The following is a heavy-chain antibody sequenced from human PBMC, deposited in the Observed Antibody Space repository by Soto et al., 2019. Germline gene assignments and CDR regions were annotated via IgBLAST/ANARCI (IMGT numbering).Heavy chain of an antibody. CDR1: GDSFTTYG. Sequence: GASVKVSCKTCGDSFTTYGISCMRTAPGQGLEWMGWISSYNGNTHYAQKFHGRASMTTDTSTSTAYMEVRSLRSADPAVYYCGREGPAPYYYRGMDVWGHGTTAPVSS. V-gene: IGHV1-18*01. CDR2: ISSYNGNT. J-gene: IGHJ6*02. CDR3: GREGPAPYYYRGMDV.